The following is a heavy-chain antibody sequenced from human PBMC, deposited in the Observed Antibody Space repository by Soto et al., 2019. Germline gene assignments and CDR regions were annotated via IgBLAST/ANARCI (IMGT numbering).Heavy chain of an antibody. D-gene: IGHD2-8*01. J-gene: IGHJ4*02. CDR2: INPHSGGT. Sequence: GASVKVSCKASGYTFTGFGFYLHWVRQAPGQGLESVGWINPHSGGTHSAQKFQGRVTMTRDASISTAYMDLSRLTSDDTALYYRRVTGVSEVDYWGQGTLVTVSS. CDR1: GYTFTGFGFY. V-gene: IGHV1-2*02. CDR3: RVTGVSEVDY.